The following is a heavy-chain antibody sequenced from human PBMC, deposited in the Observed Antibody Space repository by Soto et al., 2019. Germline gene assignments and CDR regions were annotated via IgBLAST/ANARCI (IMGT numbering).Heavy chain of an antibody. Sequence: GSLRLSWAASGFTFSSYSMNWVRQAPGKGLEWVSYISSSSSTIYYADSVKGRFTISRDNAKNSLYLQMNSLRAEDTAVYYCARAPTGYCSSTSCYWFDPWGQGTLVTVSS. D-gene: IGHD2-2*01. J-gene: IGHJ5*02. CDR1: GFTFSSYS. CDR2: ISSSSSTI. CDR3: ARAPTGYCSSTSCYWFDP. V-gene: IGHV3-48*01.